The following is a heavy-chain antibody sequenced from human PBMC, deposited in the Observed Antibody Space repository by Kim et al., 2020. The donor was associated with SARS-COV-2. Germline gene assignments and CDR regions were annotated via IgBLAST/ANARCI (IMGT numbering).Heavy chain of an antibody. CDR3: AKDEAAAGTLGMPVDY. CDR2: ISWNSGSI. J-gene: IGHJ4*02. CDR1: GFTFDDYA. V-gene: IGHV3-9*01. Sequence: GGSLRLSCAASGFTFDDYAMHWVRQAPGKGLEWVSGISWNSGSIGYADSVKGRFTISRDNAKNSLYLQMNSLRAEDTAVYYCAKDEAAAGTLGMPVDYWGQGTLVTVSS. D-gene: IGHD6-13*01.